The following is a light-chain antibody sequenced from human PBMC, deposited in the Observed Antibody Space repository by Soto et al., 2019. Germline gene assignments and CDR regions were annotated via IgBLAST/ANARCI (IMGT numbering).Light chain of an antibody. CDR1: QSVSSY. V-gene: IGKV3-15*01. Sequence: EIVMTQSPATLSVSPGETATLSCRASQSVSSYLAWYQHRPGQAPRLPIYDASTRATGIPARFSGSGSGTEFTLSISGLQSEDFAVYSCQQCSDWPLFTFGQGTRLEIK. CDR3: QQCSDWPLFT. J-gene: IGKJ5*01. CDR2: DAS.